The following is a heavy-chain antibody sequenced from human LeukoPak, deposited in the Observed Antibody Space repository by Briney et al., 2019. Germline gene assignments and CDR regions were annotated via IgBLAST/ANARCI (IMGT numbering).Heavy chain of an antibody. CDR3: ARDPDDYRRSFAY. V-gene: IGHV3-53*01. D-gene: IGHD4-11*01. CDR1: GFTVSSNY. CDR2: IYSGGST. Sequence: GGSLRLSCAASGFTVSSNYMSWVRQAPGKGLEWVSVIYSGGSTYYADSVKGRFTISRDNSKNTLYLQMNSLRAEDTAVYYCARDPDDYRRSFAYWGQGTLVTVSS. J-gene: IGHJ4*02.